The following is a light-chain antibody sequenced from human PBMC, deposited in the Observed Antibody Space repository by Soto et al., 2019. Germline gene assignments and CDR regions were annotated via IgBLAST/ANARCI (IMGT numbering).Light chain of an antibody. J-gene: IGKJ1*01. CDR2: GAS. Sequence: EIMLTQSPGTLSLSPGERATLSCRASQSVSSSYLAWYQQKPGQAPRLLIYGASSRATGIPDRFSGSGSGTDFTLTISRLEPEDFAVYYCHQYGGSPRTLGQGTKVEIK. CDR3: HQYGGSPRT. V-gene: IGKV3-20*01. CDR1: QSVSSSY.